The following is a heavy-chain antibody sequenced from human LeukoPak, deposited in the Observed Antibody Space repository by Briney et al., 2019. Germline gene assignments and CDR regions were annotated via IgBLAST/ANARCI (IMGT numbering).Heavy chain of an antibody. D-gene: IGHD6-19*01. CDR2: INGDGSST. J-gene: IGHJ4*02. V-gene: IGHV3-74*01. CDR1: GFTSRTDW. CDR3: ARSEGGHSDSSGSHFAY. Sequence: QPGGSLRLSCAVPGFTSRTDWVHWVRQAPGKEPVWVARINGDGSSTRYRDSVMGRFIVSRDSAENTVFLQMNSQSADDAAVYFCARSEGGHSDSSGSHFAYWGPGTLVSVSS.